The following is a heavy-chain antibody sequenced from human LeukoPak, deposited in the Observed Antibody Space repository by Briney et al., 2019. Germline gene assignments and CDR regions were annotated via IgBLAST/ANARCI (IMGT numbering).Heavy chain of an antibody. V-gene: IGHV3-48*03. CDR1: GFTFSSYE. CDR3: AIVYYGSGGYDFVDF. CDR2: ISSSGTIM. Sequence: QPGGSLSLSCAASGFTFSSYEMSWVRQAPGKGLEWVSYISSSGTIMYYADSVKGRFTISRDNAKNSLFLQMNSLRAEDTAVYYCAIVYYGSGGYDFVDFWGQGTLVTVSS. J-gene: IGHJ4*02. D-gene: IGHD3-10*01.